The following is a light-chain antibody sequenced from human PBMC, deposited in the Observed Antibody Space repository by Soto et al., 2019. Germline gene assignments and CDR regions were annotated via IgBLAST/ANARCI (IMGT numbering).Light chain of an antibody. CDR2: GAS. V-gene: IGKV3-15*01. J-gene: IGKJ4*01. CDR3: QRSGGSVS. Sequence: EIVMTQSPATLSVSPGERATLSCRASQSVSSNLAWYQQKPGQAPRLLIYGASTRATGIPARFSGSGSGTDFTLTIHRLEPEDFAVYYCQRSGGSVSFGGGTKVE. CDR1: QSVSSN.